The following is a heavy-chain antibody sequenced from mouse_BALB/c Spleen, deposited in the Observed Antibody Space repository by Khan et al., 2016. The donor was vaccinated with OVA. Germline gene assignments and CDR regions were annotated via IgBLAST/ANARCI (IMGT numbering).Heavy chain of an antibody. CDR2: IYPGNGDT. CDR3: ANWGGDGFTY. V-gene: IGHV1-80*01. D-gene: IGHD2-13*01. J-gene: IGHJ3*01. Sequence: QVQLKESGAELVRPGSSVKISCKASGYSFSRSWMNWVKQSPGQGLEWIGQIYPGNGDTNYNGKFKGKATLTADKSSSTAYMQLSRQTSEDSAVNIGANWGGDGFTYGGQGTLVTVSA. CDR1: GYSFSRSW.